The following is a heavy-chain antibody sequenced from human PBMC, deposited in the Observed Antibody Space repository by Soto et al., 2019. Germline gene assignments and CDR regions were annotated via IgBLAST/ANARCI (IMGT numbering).Heavy chain of an antibody. D-gene: IGHD3-9*01. CDR1: GFPFSSAW. CDR2: IKSNPDGGTA. CDR3: TTDALFRYYDWPPC. Sequence: GGSLRLSCAGSGFPFSSAWMTWVRQAPGRGLEWVGRIKSNPDGGTAAYAAPVKGRFTISRDDSNNTLYLQMSSLKTADTAMYYCTTDALFRYYDWPPCWGQGTLVNVSS. J-gene: IGHJ4*02. V-gene: IGHV3-15*01.